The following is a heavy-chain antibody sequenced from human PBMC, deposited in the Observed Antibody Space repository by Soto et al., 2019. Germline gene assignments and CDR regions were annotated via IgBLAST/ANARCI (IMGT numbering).Heavy chain of an antibody. CDR3: ARHGYGSGSYYLPGYYYYGMGV. CDR2: IYPGDSDT. D-gene: IGHD3-10*01. J-gene: IGHJ6*02. Sequence: PGECLKISCKGSGYSFTSYWIGWVRQMPGKGLEWMGIIYPGDSDTRYSPSFQGQVTISADKSISTAYLQWSSLKASDTAMYYWARHGYGSGSYYLPGYYYYGMGVWGQGTTGTVSS. V-gene: IGHV5-51*01. CDR1: GYSFTSYW.